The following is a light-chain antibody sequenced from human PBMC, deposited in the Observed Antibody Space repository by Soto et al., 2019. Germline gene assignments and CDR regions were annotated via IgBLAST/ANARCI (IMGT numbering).Light chain of an antibody. CDR2: EGS. Sequence: QSALTQPASVSGSPGQSITISCTGTSSDVGSYNLVSWYQQHPGKAPKLMIYEGSKRPSGVSDRFSGSKSGNTASLTISGXXXEDEADYYCCSYAGSSTAIFGGGTKLTVL. V-gene: IGLV2-23*01. CDR3: CSYAGSSTAI. CDR1: SSDVGSYNL. J-gene: IGLJ2*01.